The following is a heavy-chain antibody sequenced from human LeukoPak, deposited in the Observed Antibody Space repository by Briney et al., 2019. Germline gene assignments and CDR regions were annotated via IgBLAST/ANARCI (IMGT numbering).Heavy chain of an antibody. CDR1: GFTFSSYT. V-gene: IGHV3-30-3*01. J-gene: IGHJ4*02. CDR3: AKDHRVGGGRLWESNYFDY. CDR2: ISYDGSNK. Sequence: PGRSLRLSCAASGFTFSSYTMHWVRQAPGQGLEWVAVISYDGSNKYYADSVKGRFTISRDNSKNTLYLQMNSLRAEDTAVYYCAKDHRVGGGRLWESNYFDYWGQGTLVTVSS. D-gene: IGHD3-16*01.